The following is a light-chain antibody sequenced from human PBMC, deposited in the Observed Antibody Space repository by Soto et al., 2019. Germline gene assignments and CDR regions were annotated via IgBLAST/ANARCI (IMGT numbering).Light chain of an antibody. CDR1: SSDVGTYDL. CDR2: EAT. Sequence: QSALTQPASVSGSPGQSITISCTGSSSDVGTYDLVSWYQHHPGAAPKLMIYEATRRPSGISNRFSGSKSGNTASLTISGLPAEDEADYYGCSFAGSNSWVFGGGTKLTVL. CDR3: CSFAGSNSWV. J-gene: IGLJ3*02. V-gene: IGLV2-23*01.